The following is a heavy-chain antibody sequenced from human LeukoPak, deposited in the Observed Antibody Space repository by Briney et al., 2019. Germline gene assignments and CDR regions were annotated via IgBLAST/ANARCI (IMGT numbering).Heavy chain of an antibody. CDR1: GGTFSSYA. V-gene: IGHV1-69*13. CDR3: ASRADIASGWYKGGDQFDY. J-gene: IGHJ4*02. Sequence: SVKVSCKASGGTFSSYAISWVRQAPGQGREWMGGIIPIFGTANYAQKFQGRVTITADESTSTAYMELSSLRSEDTAVYYCASRADIASGWYKGGDQFDYWGQGTLVTVSS. CDR2: IIPIFGTA. D-gene: IGHD6-19*01.